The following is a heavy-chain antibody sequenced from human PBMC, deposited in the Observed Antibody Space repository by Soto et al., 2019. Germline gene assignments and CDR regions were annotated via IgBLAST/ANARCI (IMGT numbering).Heavy chain of an antibody. J-gene: IGHJ4*02. Sequence: EVQLVESGGGLVQPGRSPRLSCAASGFTFDDYAMHWVRQAPGKGLEWVSGISWNSGSIGYADSVKGRFTISRDNAKNSLYLQMNSLRAEDTALYYCAKASVATITLACDYWGQGTLVTVSS. CDR1: GFTFDDYA. V-gene: IGHV3-9*01. D-gene: IGHD5-12*01. CDR2: ISWNSGSI. CDR3: AKASVATITLACDY.